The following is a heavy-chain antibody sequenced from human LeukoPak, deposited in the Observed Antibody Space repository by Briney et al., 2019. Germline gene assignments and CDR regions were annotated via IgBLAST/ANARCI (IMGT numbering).Heavy chain of an antibody. CDR3: ARLLHPYFDC. CDR1: GGSISRYY. Sequence: SETLSLTCTVSGGSISRYYWSWIRQPPGKGLEWIGYIYYSGSANYNPSLKSRVTISVDTSKNQFSLKLSSVTAADTAVYYCARLLHPYFDCWGQGTLVTVSS. V-gene: IGHV4-59*08. CDR2: IYYSGSA. J-gene: IGHJ4*02.